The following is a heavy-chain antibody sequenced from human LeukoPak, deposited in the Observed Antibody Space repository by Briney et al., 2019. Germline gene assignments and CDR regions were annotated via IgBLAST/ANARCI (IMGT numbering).Heavy chain of an antibody. V-gene: IGHV1-46*01. D-gene: IGHD3-3*01. CDR1: GYTFTSYY. CDR3: ARVDYDFWSGWNYYFDY. CDR2: INPSGGST. J-gene: IGHJ4*02. Sequence: ASVKVSCKASGYTFTSYYMHWVRQAPGQGLEWMGIINPSGGSTSYAQKFQGRVTMTRDTSTSTVYMELSSLRSEDTAVHYCARVDYDFWSGWNYYFDYSGQGTLVTVSS.